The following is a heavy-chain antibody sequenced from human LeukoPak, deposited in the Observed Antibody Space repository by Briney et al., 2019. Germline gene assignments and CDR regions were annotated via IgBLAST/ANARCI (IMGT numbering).Heavy chain of an antibody. CDR3: AKSPVSSCRGSFCYPFDY. V-gene: IGHV3-23*01. CDR1: GFSFSSYG. J-gene: IGHJ4*02. CDR2: ISGGGIRR. Sequence: PGGSLRLSCAASGFSFSSYGMSWVRQAPGKGLEWVSDISGGGIRRNYADSVKGRFTISRDNSKNTLYLQMNTLRAEDTAVYFCAKSPVSSCRGSFCYPFDYWGQGNLVTVSS. D-gene: IGHD2-15*01.